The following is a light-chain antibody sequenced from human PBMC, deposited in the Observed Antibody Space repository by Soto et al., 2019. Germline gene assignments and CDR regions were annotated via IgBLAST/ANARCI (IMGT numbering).Light chain of an antibody. CDR3: QQYNSYPWT. V-gene: IGKV1-5*03. CDR2: EAS. J-gene: IGKJ1*01. Sequence: DIQMTQSPSILSASVGDRVTITCRASQSISSWLAWYQQKPGKAPKLLIYEASSLQTGAPSRFSGSGSGTDFILTISSQQPDDFATYYRQQYNSYPWTFGQGIKVEIK. CDR1: QSISSW.